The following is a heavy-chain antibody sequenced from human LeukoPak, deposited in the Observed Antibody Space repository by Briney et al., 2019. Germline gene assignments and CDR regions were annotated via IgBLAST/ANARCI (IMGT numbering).Heavy chain of an antibody. D-gene: IGHD6-13*01. CDR3: ARLAAAGTFSRGRRPEFDY. CDR1: GGSFSGYY. CDR2: INHSGST. Sequence: SETLSLTCAVYGGSFSGYYWSWIRPPPGKGLEWIGEINHSGSTNYNPSLKSRVTISVDTSKNQFSLKLSSVTAADTAVYYCARLAAAGTFSRGRRPEFDYWGQGTLVTVSS. J-gene: IGHJ4*02. V-gene: IGHV4-34*01.